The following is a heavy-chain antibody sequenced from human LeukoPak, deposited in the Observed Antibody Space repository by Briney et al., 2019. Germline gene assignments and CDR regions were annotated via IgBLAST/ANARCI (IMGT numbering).Heavy chain of an antibody. CDR1: GGSFSGYY. J-gene: IGHJ3*02. D-gene: IGHD6-13*01. V-gene: IGHV4-34*12. CDR2: IVHSGNT. CDR3: ARFGSSTWYKGAFDI. Sequence: SETLSLTCAVYGGSFSGYYWSWIRQPPGKGLEWIGEIVHSGNTKYNPSLKSRVTISVDTSKNQFSLNVTSVTAAGTAVYYCARFGSSTWYKGAFDIWGQGTMVTVAS.